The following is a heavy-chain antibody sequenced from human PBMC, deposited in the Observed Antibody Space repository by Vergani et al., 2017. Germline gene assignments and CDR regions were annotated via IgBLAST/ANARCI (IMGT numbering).Heavy chain of an antibody. Sequence: QVQLVQSGAEVKKPGASVKVSCKASGYTFTSYGISWVRQAPGQGLEWMGWISAYNGNTNYAQKLQGRVTMTTDTSTSTAYMELRSLRSDDTAVYYCARKGTYYYDSSGLTINWFGPWGQGTLVTVSS. D-gene: IGHD3-22*01. J-gene: IGHJ5*02. V-gene: IGHV1-18*01. CDR1: GYTFTSYG. CDR3: ARKGTYYYDSSGLTINWFGP. CDR2: ISAYNGNT.